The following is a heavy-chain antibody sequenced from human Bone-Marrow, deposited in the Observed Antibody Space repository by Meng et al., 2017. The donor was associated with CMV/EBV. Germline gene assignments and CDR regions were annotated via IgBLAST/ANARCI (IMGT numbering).Heavy chain of an antibody. J-gene: IGHJ4*02. CDR3: AREWELLSNDF. CDR2: ISGSGRTM. CDR1: GFTFSSYA. D-gene: IGHD1-26*01. V-gene: IGHV3-48*03. Sequence: GESLKISCAASGFTFSSYAMHWVRQAPEKGLEWISYISGSGRTMYSADSVKGRFSISRDNAKNSLYLQMNSLRAEDTAVYYCAREWELLSNDFWGQGTLVTVSS.